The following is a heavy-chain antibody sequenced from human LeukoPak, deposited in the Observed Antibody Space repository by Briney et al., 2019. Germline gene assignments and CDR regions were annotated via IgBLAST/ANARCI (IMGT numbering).Heavy chain of an antibody. J-gene: IGHJ4*02. V-gene: IGHV4-34*01. Sequence: SETLSLTCAVYGGSFSGYYWSWIRQPPGKGLEWIGEINHSGSTNYNPSLKSRVTISVDTSKNQFSLKLSSVTAADTAVYYCARGYPYCSSTSCYPRLRGALFFDYWGQGTLVTVSS. D-gene: IGHD2-2*01. CDR1: GGSFSGYY. CDR2: INHSGST. CDR3: ARGYPYCSSTSCYPRLRGALFFDY.